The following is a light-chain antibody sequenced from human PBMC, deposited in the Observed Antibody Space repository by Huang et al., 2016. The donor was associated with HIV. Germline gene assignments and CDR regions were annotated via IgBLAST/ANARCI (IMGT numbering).Light chain of an antibody. V-gene: IGKV4-1*01. CDR2: WAS. CDR1: QSVLSSSYNKSY. J-gene: IGKJ4*01. Sequence: DIVMTQSPDSLAVSLGERATINCKSSQSVLSSSYNKSYVGWYQQKPGQPPKLLIYWASTRESGVPDRVSGSGSGTDFTLTISSLQAEDVAFYYCQQYYTPPLTFGGGTKVEIK. CDR3: QQYYTPPLT.